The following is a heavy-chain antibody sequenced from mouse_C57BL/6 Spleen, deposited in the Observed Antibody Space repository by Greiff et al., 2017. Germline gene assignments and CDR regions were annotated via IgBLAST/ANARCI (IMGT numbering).Heavy chain of an antibody. Sequence: VQLQQSGPELVKPGASVKIPCKASGYTFTDYNMDWVKLSHGKSLEWIGDINPNNGGTIYNQKFKGKATLTVDKSSSTAYMELRSLTSEDTAVYYCARSNSSYYFDYWGQGTTLTVSS. CDR2: INPNNGGT. CDR1: GYTFTDYN. D-gene: IGHD2-5*01. CDR3: ARSNSSYYFDY. V-gene: IGHV1-18*01. J-gene: IGHJ2*01.